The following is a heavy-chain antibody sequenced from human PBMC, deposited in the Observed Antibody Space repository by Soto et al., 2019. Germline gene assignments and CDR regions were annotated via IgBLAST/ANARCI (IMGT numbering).Heavy chain of an antibody. D-gene: IGHD3-10*01. V-gene: IGHV1-18*04. CDR1: CYTFSNYG. J-gene: IGHJ4*02. Sequence: QVQLVQSGDEVKKSGASVKVSCKASCYTFSNYGISWVRQAPGQGLEWMGWISGYNGLTAYAQNVQGRVTMTIDTPTTTVFMEMTGLRSNDTAVYYCARDEGIRGFDSWGQGTLVTVSS. CDR3: ARDEGIRGFDS. CDR2: ISGYNGLT.